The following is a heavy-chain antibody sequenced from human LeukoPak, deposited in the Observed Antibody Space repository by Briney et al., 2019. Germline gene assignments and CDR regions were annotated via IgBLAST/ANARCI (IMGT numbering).Heavy chain of an antibody. CDR1: GDSLSGYY. CDR2: VYYSGTT. D-gene: IGHD3-16*01. CDR3: ARDGGIPYYFDF. V-gene: IGHV4-59*01. J-gene: IGHJ4*02. Sequence: SETLSLTCTVSGDSLSGYYWSWIRQPPGKGPEWIGNVYYSGTTNYNPSRKSRVTISVDTSKNQFSLKLTSVTAADTAVYYCARDGGIPYYFDFWGQGTLVTVSS.